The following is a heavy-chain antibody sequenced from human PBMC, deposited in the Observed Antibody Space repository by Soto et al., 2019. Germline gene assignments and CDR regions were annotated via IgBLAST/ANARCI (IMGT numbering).Heavy chain of an antibody. J-gene: IGHJ4*02. CDR2: ISSSSSTI. V-gene: IGHV3-48*01. CDR1: GFTFSSYS. CDR3: AIEDGSGSYYNVPFDY. D-gene: IGHD3-10*01. Sequence: EVQLVESGGGLVQPGGSLRLSCAASGFTFSSYSMNWVRQAPGKGLEWVSYISSSSSTIYYADSVKGRFTISIDNAKSSLYLQMNSLRAEDTAVYYCAIEDGSGSYYNVPFDYWGQGTLVTVSS.